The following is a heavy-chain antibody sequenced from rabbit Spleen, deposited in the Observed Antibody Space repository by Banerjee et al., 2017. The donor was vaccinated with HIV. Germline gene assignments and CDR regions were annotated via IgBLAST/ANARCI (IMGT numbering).Heavy chain of an antibody. CDR1: GFTLSASYW. D-gene: IGHD1-1*01. V-gene: IGHV1S40*01. CDR2: IGAGSSGAI. CDR3: ARDTSSSFSSYGMDL. J-gene: IGHJ3*01. Sequence: QSLEESGGDLVKPEGSLTLTCTASGFTLSASYWMCWVRQAPGKGLEWIACIGAGSSGAIRYASWAKGRFTISKTSSTTVTLQMTRLTAADTATYFCARDTSSSFSSYGMDLWGQGTLVTVS.